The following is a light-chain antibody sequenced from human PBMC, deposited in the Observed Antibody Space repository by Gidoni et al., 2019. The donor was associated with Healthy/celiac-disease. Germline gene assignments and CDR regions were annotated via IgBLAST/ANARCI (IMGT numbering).Light chain of an antibody. CDR1: QSVSSY. CDR3: QQRSNWPWT. Sequence: EILLTHSPATLSLSPGERATLSCRASQSVSSYLAWYQQKPGQAPRLLIYDASNRATGIPARFSGSGSGTDFTLTISSLEPEDFAVYYCQQRSNWPWTFGQGTKVEIK. CDR2: DAS. J-gene: IGKJ1*01. V-gene: IGKV3-11*01.